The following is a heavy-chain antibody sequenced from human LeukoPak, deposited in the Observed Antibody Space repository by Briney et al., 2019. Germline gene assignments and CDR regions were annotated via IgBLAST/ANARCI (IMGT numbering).Heavy chain of an antibody. D-gene: IGHD3-22*01. CDR1: GYTFTGYY. CDR2: INPNSGGT. Sequence: ASVKVSCKASGYTFTGYYMHWVRQAPGQGLEWMGWINPNSGGTNYAQKFQGRVTMTRVTSISTAYMELSRLRSDDTAVYYCASSDYYDSPFDPWGQGTLVTVSS. CDR3: ASSDYYDSPFDP. J-gene: IGHJ5*02. V-gene: IGHV1-2*02.